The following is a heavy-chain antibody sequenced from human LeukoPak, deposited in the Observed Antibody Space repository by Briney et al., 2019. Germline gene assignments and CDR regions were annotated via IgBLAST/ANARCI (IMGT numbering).Heavy chain of an antibody. Sequence: GESLKISCKGSGYSFTNYWIGWVRQMPGKGPEWMGIIYPSDSDTRYSPSFQGQVTISADKSISTAYLQWSSLKASDTAMYYCAKLTIYGSSSTGFDYWGQGALVTVSS. J-gene: IGHJ4*02. CDR3: AKLTIYGSSSTGFDY. CDR2: IYPSDSDT. CDR1: GYSFTNYW. D-gene: IGHD6-6*01. V-gene: IGHV5-51*01.